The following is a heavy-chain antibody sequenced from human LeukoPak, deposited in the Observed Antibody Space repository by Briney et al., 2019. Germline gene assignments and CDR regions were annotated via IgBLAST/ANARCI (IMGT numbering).Heavy chain of an antibody. J-gene: IGHJ6*03. CDR1: GFTVSSNY. D-gene: IGHD6-13*01. V-gene: IGHV3-53*01. Sequence: GGSLRLSCAASGFTVSSNYMSWVRQAPGKGLGWVSGIYSGGSTSNSDAVKGGFTISRDNDENYLYLQMNTRRAAYTTVDYCARVDSSSRTGYYYYMDVWGKGTTVTVSS. CDR2: IYSGGST. CDR3: ARVDSSSRTGYYYYMDV.